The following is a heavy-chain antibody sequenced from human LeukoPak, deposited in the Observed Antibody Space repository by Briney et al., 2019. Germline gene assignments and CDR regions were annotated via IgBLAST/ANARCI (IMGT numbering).Heavy chain of an antibody. D-gene: IGHD5-24*01. CDR3: ASGRRNGYLYWDY. V-gene: IGHV4-39*07. Sequence: SETLSLTCTVSGGPISSTSYYWGWIRQPPGRGLEWIGDIYYSGTSDYNSSLKSRVTISVDTSKNQFSLKLSPLTAADTAVYYCASGRRNGYLYWDYWGQGTLVTVSS. CDR1: GGPISSTSYY. J-gene: IGHJ4*02. CDR2: IYYSGTS.